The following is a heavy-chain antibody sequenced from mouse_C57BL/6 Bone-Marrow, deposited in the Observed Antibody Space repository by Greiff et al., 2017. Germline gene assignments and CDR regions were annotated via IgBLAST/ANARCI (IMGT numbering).Heavy chain of an antibody. J-gene: IGHJ3*01. CDR2: IYPSDSET. CDR3: ARSYYGNSFAY. CDR1: GYTFTSYW. V-gene: IGHV1-61*01. Sequence: QVQLQQPGAELVRPGSSVKLSCKASGYTFTSYWMDWVKQRPGQGLEWIGNIYPSDSETHYNQKFKDKATLTVDKSSRPAYMQLSSLTSEDSAGYYCARSYYGNSFAYWGQGTLVTVSA. D-gene: IGHD2-10*01.